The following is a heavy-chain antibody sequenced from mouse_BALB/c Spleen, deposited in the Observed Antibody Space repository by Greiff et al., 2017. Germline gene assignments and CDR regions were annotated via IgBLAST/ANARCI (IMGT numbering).Heavy chain of an antibody. CDR1: GFSLTSYG. D-gene: IGHD2-3*01. CDR2: IWAGGST. CDR3: ARDDGYYYYAMDY. Sequence: QVQLQQSGPGLVAPSQSLSITCTVSGFSLTSYGVHWVRQPPGKGLEWLGVIWAGGSTNYNSALMSRLSISKDNSKSQVFLKMNSLQTDDTAMYYCARDDGYYYYAMDYWGQGTSVTVSS. V-gene: IGHV2-9*02. J-gene: IGHJ4*01.